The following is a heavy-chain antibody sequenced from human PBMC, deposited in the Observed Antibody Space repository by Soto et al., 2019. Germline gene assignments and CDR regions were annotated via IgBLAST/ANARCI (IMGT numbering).Heavy chain of an antibody. D-gene: IGHD3-10*01. V-gene: IGHV3-74*01. CDR3: AKWSRFGEWL. CDR1: GFTFSSYW. Sequence: QLVESGGGLVQRGGSLRLSCAASGFTFSSYWMHWVRQAPGKGLVWVSHINSDGSSISYADSVKGRFTISRDNAKNTLYLQMNSLRAEDTAVYYCAKWSRFGEWLWGQGTLVTVSS. J-gene: IGHJ4*02. CDR2: INSDGSSI.